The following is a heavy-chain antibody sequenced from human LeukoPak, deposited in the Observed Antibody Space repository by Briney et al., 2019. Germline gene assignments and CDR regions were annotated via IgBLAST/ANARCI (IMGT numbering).Heavy chain of an antibody. CDR1: GGSISSYY. V-gene: IGHV4-59*12. D-gene: IGHD6-13*01. CDR3: ARRHGAAAGDAFDI. J-gene: IGHJ3*02. CDR2: IYYSGST. Sequence: SETLSLTCTVSGGSISSYYWSWIRQPPGKGLEWIGYIYYSGSTNYNPSLKSRVTMSVDTSKNQFSLKLSSVTAADTAMYYCARRHGAAAGDAFDIWGQGTMVTVSS.